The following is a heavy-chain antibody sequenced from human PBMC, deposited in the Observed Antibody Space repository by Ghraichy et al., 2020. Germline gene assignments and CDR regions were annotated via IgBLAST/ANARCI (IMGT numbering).Heavy chain of an antibody. J-gene: IGHJ4*02. CDR1: GYTFTDYY. Sequence: ASVKVSCKTSGYTFTDYYMHWVRQAPGQGFEWMGWISPNSGATNYAQKFQGRVTMTRDTSISTAYMELSRLRSDDTAVYYCASHYYPSSTFDYWGQGTLVTVSS. V-gene: IGHV1-2*02. D-gene: IGHD3-22*01. CDR3: ASHYYPSSTFDY. CDR2: ISPNSGAT.